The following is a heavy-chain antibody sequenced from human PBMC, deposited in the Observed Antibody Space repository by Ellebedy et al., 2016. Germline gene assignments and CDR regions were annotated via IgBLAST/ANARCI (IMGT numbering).Heavy chain of an antibody. CDR3: SRFYYDSSNYNSRWYFDL. J-gene: IGHJ2*01. V-gene: IGHV3-49*03. CDR1: GFTFGDYA. Sequence: GESLKISCTASGFTFGDYAMSWFRQTPRKGLEWVGFIRSKRYGGTTEYAASVKGKFTISRDDSQSIAYLQMNSLTTEDTSVFYCSRFYYDSSNYNSRWYFDLWGRGTLVTVSS. CDR2: IRSKRYGGTT. D-gene: IGHD3-22*01.